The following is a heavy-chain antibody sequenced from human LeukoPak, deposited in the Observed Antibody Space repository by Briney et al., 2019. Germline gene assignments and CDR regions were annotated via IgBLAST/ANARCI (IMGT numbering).Heavy chain of an antibody. CDR1: GGSISSYY. CDR3: ARGSYYYDSSGYRLFDY. CDR2: IYYSGST. J-gene: IGHJ4*02. V-gene: IGHV4-59*01. D-gene: IGHD3-22*01. Sequence: SETLSLTCTVSGGSISSYYWSWIRRPPGKGLEWIGYIYYSGSTNYNPSLKSRVTISVDTSKNQFSLKLSSVTAADTAVYYCARGSYYYDSSGYRLFDYWGQGTLVTVSS.